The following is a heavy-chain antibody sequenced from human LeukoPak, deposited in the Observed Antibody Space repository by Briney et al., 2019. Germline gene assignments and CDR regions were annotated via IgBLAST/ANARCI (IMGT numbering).Heavy chain of an antibody. J-gene: IGHJ3*02. V-gene: IGHV4-38-2*02. CDR3: ARPKEGKYDYGDYGNAFDI. CDR2: IYHSGST. Sequence: SETLSLTCTVSGYSISSGYYWGWIRQPPGKGLEWIGSIYHSGSTYYNPSLKSRVTISVDTSKNQFSLKLSSVTAADTAVYYCARPKEGKYDYGDYGNAFDIWGQGTMVTVSS. D-gene: IGHD4-17*01. CDR1: GYSISSGYY.